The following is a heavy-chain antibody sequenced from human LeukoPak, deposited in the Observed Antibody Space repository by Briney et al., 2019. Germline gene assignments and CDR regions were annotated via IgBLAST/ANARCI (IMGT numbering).Heavy chain of an antibody. CDR1: GFTFEDYA. CDR3: AKDGTVGDYVWGSSDY. D-gene: IGHD3-16*01. Sequence: GGSLRLSCAASGFTFEDYAMQWVRQAPGKGLEWVSLISGDGGSTYYADSVKGRFTISRDNSKNSLYLQMNSLRTEDTASYYCAKDGTVGDYVWGSSDYWGQGTLVTVSS. V-gene: IGHV3-43*02. J-gene: IGHJ4*02. CDR2: ISGDGGST.